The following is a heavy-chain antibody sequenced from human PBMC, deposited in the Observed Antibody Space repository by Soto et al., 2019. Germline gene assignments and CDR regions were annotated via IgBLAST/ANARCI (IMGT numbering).Heavy chain of an antibody. J-gene: IGHJ4*02. D-gene: IGHD3-22*01. CDR2: ISAYNGNT. Sequence: QVQLVQSGAEVKKPGASVKVSCKASGYSFTSYGISWVRQAPGQGLEWMGWISAYNGNTNYAQKLQGRVTMTTDTSTSTAYMELRSLRSDDTAVYYCARGPPSYYDSSGYYKYFDYWGQGTLVTVSS. CDR1: GYSFTSYG. V-gene: IGHV1-18*01. CDR3: ARGPPSYYDSSGYYKYFDY.